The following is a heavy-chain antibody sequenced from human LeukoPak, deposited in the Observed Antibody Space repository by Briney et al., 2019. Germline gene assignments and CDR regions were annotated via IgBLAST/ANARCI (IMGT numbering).Heavy chain of an antibody. CDR1: GGSFSGYY. CDR2: INHSGST. V-gene: IGHV4-34*01. D-gene: IGHD4-17*01. CDR3: ARGSPGPPGATVTNDY. J-gene: IGHJ4*02. Sequence: SETLSLTCAVYGGSFSGYYWSWIRQPPWKGLEWIGEINHSGSTNYNPSLKSRVTISVDTSKNQFSLKLSSVTAADTAVYYCARGSPGPPGATVTNDYWGRGTLVTVSS.